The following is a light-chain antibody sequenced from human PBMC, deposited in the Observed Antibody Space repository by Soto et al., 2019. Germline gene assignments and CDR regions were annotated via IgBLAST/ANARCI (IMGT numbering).Light chain of an antibody. CDR1: QSVSSY. J-gene: IGKJ1*01. V-gene: IGKV3-11*01. CDR2: DAS. CDR3: QQRKT. Sequence: EIVLTQSPATLSLSPGERATLSCRASQSVSSYLACYQQKPGQAPRLLIYDASNRATGIPARFSGSGSGTDFTLTISSLEPEDFAVYYCQQRKTFGQGTKVEIK.